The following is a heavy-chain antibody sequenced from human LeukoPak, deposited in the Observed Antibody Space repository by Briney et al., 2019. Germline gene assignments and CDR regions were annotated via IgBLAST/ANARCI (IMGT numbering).Heavy chain of an antibody. Sequence: PGGSLRLSCAASGFTSSSYGMHWVRQAPGKGLEWVAVIWYDGSNKYYADSVKGRFTISRDNSKNTLYLQMNSLRAEDTAVYYCARDPTAVVTAIPAPTTWFDPWGQGTLVTVSS. CDR3: ARDPTAVVTAIPAPTTWFDP. D-gene: IGHD2-21*02. J-gene: IGHJ5*02. CDR1: GFTSSSYG. V-gene: IGHV3-33*01. CDR2: IWYDGSNK.